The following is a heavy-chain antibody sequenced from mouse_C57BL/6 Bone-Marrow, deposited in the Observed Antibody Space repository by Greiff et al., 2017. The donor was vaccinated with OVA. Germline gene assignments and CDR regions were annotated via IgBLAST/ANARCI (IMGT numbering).Heavy chain of an antibody. CDR2: IWSGGST. J-gene: IGHJ2*01. D-gene: IGHD1-1*01. V-gene: IGHV2-2*01. CDR3: ARNGITTVVPYFDY. Sequence: VQLVESGPGLVQPSQSLSITCTVSGFSLTSYGVHWVRQSPGKGPEWLGVIWSGGSTDYNAAFISRLSISKDNSKSQVFFKMNSLQADDTAIYYCARNGITTVVPYFDYWGQGTTLTVSS. CDR1: GFSLTSYG.